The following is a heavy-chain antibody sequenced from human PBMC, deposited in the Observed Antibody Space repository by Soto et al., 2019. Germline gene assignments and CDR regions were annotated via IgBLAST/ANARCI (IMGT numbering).Heavy chain of an antibody. CDR2: IYWDDDK. D-gene: IGHD2-2*03. CDR1: GFSLSTSGVG. CDR3: AHRPGYCSTTSCYDFDY. V-gene: IGHV2-5*02. Sequence: QITLKESGPTLVKPTQTLTLTCTFSGFSLSTSGVGVGWIRQPPGKALEWLALIYWDDDKRYSPSLKSRLTITKDTAKNQVVLTMTNMDPVDTATYYCAHRPGYCSTTSCYDFDYWGQGTLVTVSS. J-gene: IGHJ4*02.